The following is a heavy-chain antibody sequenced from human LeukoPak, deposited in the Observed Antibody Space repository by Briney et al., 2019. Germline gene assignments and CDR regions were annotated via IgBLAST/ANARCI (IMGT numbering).Heavy chain of an antibody. CDR3: ARAPSNAHFDY. CDR1: GFTVRNNY. CDR2: IYSGGST. J-gene: IGHJ4*02. D-gene: IGHD3-3*02. V-gene: IGHV3-66*01. Sequence: GGSLRLSCAASGFTVRNNYMSWVRQAPGKGLEWVSLIYSGGSTYYADSVKGRFTISRDNSNNTVYLQMNSLRAEDAAVYYCARAPSNAHFDYWGQGTLVTVSS.